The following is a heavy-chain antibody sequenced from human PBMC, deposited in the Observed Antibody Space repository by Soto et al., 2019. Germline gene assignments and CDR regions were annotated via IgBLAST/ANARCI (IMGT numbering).Heavy chain of an antibody. Sequence: ASVKVSCKASGYTFTGYYMHWVRQAPGQGLEWMGWINPNSGGTNYAQKFQGWVTMTRDTSISTAYMELSRLRSDDAAVYYCARDDGYCSCGSCYHFFDYWGQGTLVTVSS. J-gene: IGHJ4*02. V-gene: IGHV1-2*04. CDR3: ARDDGYCSCGSCYHFFDY. D-gene: IGHD2-15*01. CDR2: INPNSGGT. CDR1: GYTFTGYY.